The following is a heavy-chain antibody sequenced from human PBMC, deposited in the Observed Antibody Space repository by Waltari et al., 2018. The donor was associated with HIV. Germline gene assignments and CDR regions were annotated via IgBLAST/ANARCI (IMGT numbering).Heavy chain of an antibody. J-gene: IGHJ4*02. CDR1: GGSISSSSYY. V-gene: IGHV4-39*01. D-gene: IGHD3-3*01. CDR3: ARQLNYDFWSGYYSLDY. Sequence: QLQLQESGPGLVKPSETLSLTCTVSGGSISSSSYYWGWIRQPPGKGLEWIGSIYYSGSTYYNPSLKSRVTISVDTSKNQFSLKLSSVTAADTAVYYCARQLNYDFWSGYYSLDYWGQGTLVTVSS. CDR2: IYYSGST.